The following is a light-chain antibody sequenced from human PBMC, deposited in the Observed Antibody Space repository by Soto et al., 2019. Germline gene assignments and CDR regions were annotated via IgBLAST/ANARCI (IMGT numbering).Light chain of an antibody. V-gene: IGKV1-39*01. J-gene: IGKJ2*01. CDR2: SAS. Sequence: DIQVTQSPSSLSASVGDRVTITCRASQNIEEYLNWYQHRPGKTPLLLIYSASDLRSEVPSRFSGGGSGTTFTLTISSLQPEDFATYYCQQSFSAPYTFGQGTKVDI. CDR3: QQSFSAPYT. CDR1: QNIEEY.